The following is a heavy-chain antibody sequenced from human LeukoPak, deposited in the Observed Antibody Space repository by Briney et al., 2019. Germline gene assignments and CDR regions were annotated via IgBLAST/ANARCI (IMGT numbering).Heavy chain of an antibody. D-gene: IGHD4-17*01. Sequence: ASVKVSCKASGYTFTCYYFHWVRQAPGQGLEWMAWVNPNTAGTNYAQKFLGRVTLTWDTSTSTAYMELRRLTSDDTAVYYCATSDGDYMGGYNYNMRVWGKGASVTVSS. J-gene: IGHJ6*03. V-gene: IGHV1-2*02. CDR3: ATSDGDYMGGYNYNMRV. CDR2: VNPNTAGT. CDR1: GYTFTCYY.